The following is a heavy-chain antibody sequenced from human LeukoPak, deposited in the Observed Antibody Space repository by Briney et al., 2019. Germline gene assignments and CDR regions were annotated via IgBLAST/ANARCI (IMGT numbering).Heavy chain of an antibody. V-gene: IGHV4-31*03. D-gene: IGHD3-9*01. CDR1: GGSISSGGYY. J-gene: IGHJ4*02. Sequence: SQTLSLTCTVSGGSISSGGYYWSWIRQPPGKGLEWIGYIYYSGSTHYNPSLRSRITMSVDTSKNQFSLKLSSVTAADTAVYYCVRYYDILTRYFDYWGQGTLVTVSS. CDR2: IYYSGST. CDR3: VRYYDILTRYFDY.